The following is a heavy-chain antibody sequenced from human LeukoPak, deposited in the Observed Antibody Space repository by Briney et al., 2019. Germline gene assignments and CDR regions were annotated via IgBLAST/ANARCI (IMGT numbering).Heavy chain of an antibody. V-gene: IGHV3-53*01. D-gene: IGHD2-8*02. J-gene: IGHJ1*01. CDR2: IYSGGTT. Sequence: GGSLRLSCAASGFTVSSNYMSWVRQAPGKGLEWVSVIYSGGTTYYADSVKGRFTISRDNSKNTLYLQMNSLRAEDTAVYYCAKGQRPSAPWSRFQHWGQGTLVTVSS. CDR3: AKGQRPSAPWSRFQH. CDR1: GFTVSSNY.